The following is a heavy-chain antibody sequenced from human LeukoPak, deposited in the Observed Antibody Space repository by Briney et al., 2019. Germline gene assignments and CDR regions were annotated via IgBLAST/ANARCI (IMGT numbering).Heavy chain of an antibody. D-gene: IGHD4-17*01. J-gene: IGHJ6*02. V-gene: IGHV3-7*01. CDR2: IKQDGSEK. CDR3: ARDPDYGDWGYYGMDV. CDR1: GFTFSSYW. Sequence: GGSLRLSCAASGFTFSSYWVSWVRQAPGKGLEWVANIKQDGSEKYYVDSVKGRFTISRDNAKNSLYLQMNSLRAEDTAVYYCARDPDYGDWGYYGMDVWGQGTTVTGSS.